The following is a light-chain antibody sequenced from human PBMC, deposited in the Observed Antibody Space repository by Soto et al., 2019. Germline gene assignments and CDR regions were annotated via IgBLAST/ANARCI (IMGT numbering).Light chain of an antibody. CDR3: QQYGSSPPFT. V-gene: IGKV3-20*01. J-gene: IGKJ2*01. CDR2: GAS. CDR1: QSVSSRY. Sequence: EIVLTQSPGTLSLSPGERATLSCRASQSVSSRYLAWYQQKPGQAPRLLIYGASNRATGIPDRFSGSGSGTDFTLTISRLEPADFAVYFCQQYGSSPPFTFGQGTKVEIK.